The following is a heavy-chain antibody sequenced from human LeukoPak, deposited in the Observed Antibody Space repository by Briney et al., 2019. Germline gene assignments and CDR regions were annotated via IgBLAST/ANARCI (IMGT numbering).Heavy chain of an antibody. V-gene: IGHV3-23*01. D-gene: IGHD3-10*01. CDR3: AKAMVRGVISALDY. CDR1: GFTVSSNY. CDR2: ISGSGGST. Sequence: GGSLRLSCAASGFTVSSNYMSWVRQAPGKGLEWVSAISGSGGSTYYADSVKGRFTISRDNSKNTLYLQMNSLRAEDTAVYYCAKAMVRGVISALDYWGQGTLVTVSS. J-gene: IGHJ4*02.